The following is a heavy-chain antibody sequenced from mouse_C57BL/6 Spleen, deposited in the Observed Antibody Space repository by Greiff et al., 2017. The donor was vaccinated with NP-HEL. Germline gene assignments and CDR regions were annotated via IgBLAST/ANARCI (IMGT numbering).Heavy chain of an antibody. D-gene: IGHD1-1*01. CDR1: GYTFTSYW. J-gene: IGHJ1*03. CDR3: TRNFLITTVVNWYFDV. Sequence: EVQLQESGTVLARPGASVKMSCKTSGYTFTSYWMHWVKQRPGQGLEWIGAIYPGNSDTSYNQKFKGKAKLTAVTSASTAYMELSSLTNEDSAVYYCTRNFLITTVVNWYFDVWGTGTTVTVSS. V-gene: IGHV1-5*01. CDR2: IYPGNSDT.